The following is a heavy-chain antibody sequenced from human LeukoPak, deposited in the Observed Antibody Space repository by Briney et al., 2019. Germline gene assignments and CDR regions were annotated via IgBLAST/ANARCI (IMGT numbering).Heavy chain of an antibody. V-gene: IGHV3-66*01. CDR1: GFTFSSYS. J-gene: IGHJ4*02. Sequence: GRSLRLSCAASGFTFSSYSMNWVRQAPGKGLEWVSGIYSGGSIYYADSVKGRFTISRDNSRNTLYLQMNSLRAEDTAVYYCAGISPWGQGTLVTVSS. CDR3: AGISP. CDR2: IYSGGSI.